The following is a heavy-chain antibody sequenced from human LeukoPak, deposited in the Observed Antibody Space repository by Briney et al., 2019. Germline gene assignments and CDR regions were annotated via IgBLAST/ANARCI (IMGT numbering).Heavy chain of an antibody. J-gene: IGHJ5*02. CDR2: INPSGGST. CDR3: ARVVGCISASCLNWFDP. D-gene: IGHD2-2*01. V-gene: IGHV1-46*01. Sequence: GASVKVSCKASGYTFTSYYMHWVRQAPGQGLEWMGIINPSGGSTSYAQKFQGRVTMTRDTSTSTVYMELTSLRSEDTAVYYCARVVGCISASCLNWFDPWGQGTLVTVSS. CDR1: GYTFTSYY.